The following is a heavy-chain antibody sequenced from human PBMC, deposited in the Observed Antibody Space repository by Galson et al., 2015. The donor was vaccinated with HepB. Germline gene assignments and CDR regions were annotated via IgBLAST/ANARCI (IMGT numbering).Heavy chain of an antibody. CDR3: ARDLFFDSSSSLGYFDY. CDR1: GGTFSSYA. J-gene: IGHJ4*02. Sequence: SVKVSCKASGGTFSSYAISWVRQAPGQGLEWMGEIIPIFGTANYAQKFQGRVTITADESTSTAYVELSSLRSEDTAVYYCARDLFFDSSSSLGYFDYWGQGTLVTVSS. V-gene: IGHV1-69*13. D-gene: IGHD6-6*01. CDR2: IIPIFGTA.